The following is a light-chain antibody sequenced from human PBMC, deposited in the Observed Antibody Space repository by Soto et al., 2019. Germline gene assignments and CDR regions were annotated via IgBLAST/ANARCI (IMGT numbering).Light chain of an antibody. V-gene: IGKV1-8*01. CDR2: AAS. CDR3: QQYYSYPWT. Sequence: IRMPQSPSSLSASTGDRVTITCRASQGISSYLAWYQQKPGKAPKLLIYAASTLQSGVPSRFSGSGSGTDFTLTISSLQSDDFATYYCQQYYSYPWTFGQGTKV. CDR1: QGISSY. J-gene: IGKJ1*01.